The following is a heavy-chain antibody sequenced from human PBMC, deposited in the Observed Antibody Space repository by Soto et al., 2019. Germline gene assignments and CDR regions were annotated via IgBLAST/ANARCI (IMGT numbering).Heavy chain of an antibody. CDR1: GYTFTSYG. J-gene: IGHJ6*02. CDR2: ISAYNGNT. V-gene: IGHV1-18*01. CDR3: ARDQYMITFGGVIAHYYYYGMDV. D-gene: IGHD3-16*02. Sequence: GASVEVSCTASGYTFTSYGSSWVRQAPEQGLEWMGWISAYNGNTNYAQKLQGRVTMTTDTSTSTAYMELRSLRSDDTAVYYCARDQYMITFGGVIAHYYYYGMDVWGQGTTVTSP.